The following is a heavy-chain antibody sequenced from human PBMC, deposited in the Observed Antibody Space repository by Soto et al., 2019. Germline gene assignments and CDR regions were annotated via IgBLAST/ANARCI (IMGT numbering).Heavy chain of an antibody. CDR1: GYTFTTYA. J-gene: IGHJ6*01. CDR2: IIPIFGTA. D-gene: IGHD2-15*01. CDR3: ASPVVAATGDYYYGMDF. V-gene: IGHV1-69*13. Sequence: SSVKVSCKASGYTFTTYATHWVRQAPGQRLEWMGGIIPIFGTANYAQKFQGRVTITADESTSTAYMELSSLRSEDTAVYYCASPVVAATGDYYYGMDFWGKRTTVIVSS.